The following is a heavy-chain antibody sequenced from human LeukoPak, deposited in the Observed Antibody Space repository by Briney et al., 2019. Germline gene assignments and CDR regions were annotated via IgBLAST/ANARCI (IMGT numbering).Heavy chain of an antibody. CDR2: ISGSGGST. Sequence: GGSLRLSCAASGFTFSSYAMSGVRQAPGKGLEWVSAISGSGGSTYYADSVKGRFTISRDNSKNTLYLQMNSLRADDTAVYYCAKEGSYGAYYYYGMDVWGQGTTVTVSS. J-gene: IGHJ6*02. V-gene: IGHV3-23*01. CDR3: AKEGSYGAYYYYGMDV. D-gene: IGHD5-18*01. CDR1: GFTFSSYA.